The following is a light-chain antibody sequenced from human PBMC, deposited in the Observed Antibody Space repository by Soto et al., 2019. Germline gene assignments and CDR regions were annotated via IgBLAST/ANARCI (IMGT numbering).Light chain of an antibody. CDR2: GAS. V-gene: IGKV3-20*01. CDR3: QRYDSLRT. CDR1: QSVRSNF. J-gene: IGKJ1*01. Sequence: DTVLTQSPGTLSLSPGERATLSCRASQSVRSNFLAWYQQKPGQAPRLLIYGASNRATGIPDRFSGSGSGTDFTLTITRLEPEDFAMYYCQRYDSLRTFGQGTKVDIK.